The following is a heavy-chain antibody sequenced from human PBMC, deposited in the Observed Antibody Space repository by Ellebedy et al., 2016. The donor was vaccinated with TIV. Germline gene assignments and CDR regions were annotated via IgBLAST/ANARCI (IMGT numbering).Heavy chain of an antibody. CDR1: GGTFSSYA. J-gene: IGHJ6*02. V-gene: IGHV1-69*13. Sequence: AASVKVSCKASGGTFSSYAISWVRQAPGQGLEWMGGIIPIFGTANHAQKFQGRVTITADDSTSTAYMELSSLRSEDTAVYYCARGANTAMAPVPYYYYYGMDVWGQGTTVTVSS. D-gene: IGHD5-18*01. CDR2: IIPIFGTA. CDR3: ARGANTAMAPVPYYYYYGMDV.